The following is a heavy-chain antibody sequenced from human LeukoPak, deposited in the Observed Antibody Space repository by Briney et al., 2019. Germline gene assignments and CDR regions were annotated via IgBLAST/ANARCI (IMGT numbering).Heavy chain of an antibody. J-gene: IGHJ3*02. D-gene: IGHD1-14*01. CDR3: ARELGGTKTGGFDI. CDR1: GFTFSGYW. Sequence: PGGSLRLSCAASGFTFSGYWMHWVRQAPGKGLVWVSRINSDGSSLHYADSVKGRFTISRDNAKNTLYLQMNSLGAEDTAVYYCARELGGTKTGGFDIWGQGTVVTVSS. CDR2: INSDGSSL. V-gene: IGHV3-74*01.